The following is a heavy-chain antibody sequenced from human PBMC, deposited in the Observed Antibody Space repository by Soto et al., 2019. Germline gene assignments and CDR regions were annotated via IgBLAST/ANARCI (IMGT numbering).Heavy chain of an antibody. CDR3: AKGAGDRLSLGMDV. V-gene: IGHV3-30*18. J-gene: IGHJ6*02. CDR2: NSYDGRNT. Sequence: GGSLRLSCAASGFSISAYGMEWVCQAPGKGLEWVALNSYDGRNTYYADSVKGRFTISRGNSKDTLFVQMTGLRREDTAVYYCAKGAGDRLSLGMDVWGQGTTVTVSS. CDR1: GFSISAYG. D-gene: IGHD1-26*01.